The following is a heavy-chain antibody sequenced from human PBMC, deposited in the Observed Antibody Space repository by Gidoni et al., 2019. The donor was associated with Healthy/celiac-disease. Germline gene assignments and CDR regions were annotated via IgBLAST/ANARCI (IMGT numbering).Heavy chain of an antibody. Sequence: QVQLVQSGAEVKKPGASVKVSCKASGYTFTSYGISWVRQAPGQGLEWMGWISAYNGNTNDAQKLQGRVTMTTDTSTSTAYMGLRSLRSDDTAGYYCGRESSGWGADDYWGQGTLVTVSS. CDR3: GRESSGWGADDY. J-gene: IGHJ4*02. V-gene: IGHV1-18*01. CDR1: GYTFTSYG. CDR2: ISAYNGNT. D-gene: IGHD6-19*01.